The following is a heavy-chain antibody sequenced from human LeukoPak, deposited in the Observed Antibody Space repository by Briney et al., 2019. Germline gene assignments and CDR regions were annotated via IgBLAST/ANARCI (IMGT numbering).Heavy chain of an antibody. V-gene: IGHV1-46*01. CDR3: ARGLPQLASGMDV. Sequence: GASVKVSCKASGYTFTGYYMHWVRQAPGQGLEWMGIINSSGGTTSYAQKFQGRVTMTRDTSTSTVYMELSSLRSDDTAVYYCARGLPQLASGMDVWGQGTTVTVSS. D-gene: IGHD6-6*01. CDR1: GYTFTGYY. J-gene: IGHJ6*02. CDR2: INSSGGTT.